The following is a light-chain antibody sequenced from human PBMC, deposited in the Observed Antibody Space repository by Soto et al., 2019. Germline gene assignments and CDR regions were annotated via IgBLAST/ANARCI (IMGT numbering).Light chain of an antibody. J-gene: IGKJ1*01. CDR1: QSVYIN. CDR3: QQYNNWPRT. Sequence: EIVMTQSPATLSVSPGERATLSCRASQSVYINLAWYQQTPGQAPRLLISDASIRATGLPDRFSGSGSGTEFTLTISSLQSEEFAVYYCQQYNNWPRTFGQGTKVEIK. CDR2: DAS. V-gene: IGKV3-15*01.